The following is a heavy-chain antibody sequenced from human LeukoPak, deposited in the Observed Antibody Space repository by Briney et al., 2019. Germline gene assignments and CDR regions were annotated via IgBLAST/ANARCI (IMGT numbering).Heavy chain of an antibody. Sequence: GASVKVSCKTSGYTFTSYAISWVRQAPGQGLEWMGRIIPILGIANYAQKFQGRVTITADKSTSTAYMELSSLRSEDTAVYYCARGLDDYGDYVAPLDFDYWGQGTLVTVSS. CDR2: IIPILGIA. V-gene: IGHV1-69*04. CDR3: ARGLDDYGDYVAPLDFDY. D-gene: IGHD4-17*01. J-gene: IGHJ4*02. CDR1: GYTFTSYA.